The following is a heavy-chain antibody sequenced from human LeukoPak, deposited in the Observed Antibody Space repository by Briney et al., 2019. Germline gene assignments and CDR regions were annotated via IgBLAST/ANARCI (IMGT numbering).Heavy chain of an antibody. J-gene: IGHJ5*02. Sequence: GGSLRLSCAASGFTFPNAWMSWLRQAPGKGLEWVGPIKSRTDGGTTDYAAPVKGRFTISRDDSENTLYLQMNSLKTEDTAVYYCATPGRIPEAANWFDPWGQGTLVTVSS. CDR2: IKSRTDGGTT. CDR3: ATPGRIPEAANWFDP. CDR1: GFTFPNAW. D-gene: IGHD6-13*01. V-gene: IGHV3-15*01.